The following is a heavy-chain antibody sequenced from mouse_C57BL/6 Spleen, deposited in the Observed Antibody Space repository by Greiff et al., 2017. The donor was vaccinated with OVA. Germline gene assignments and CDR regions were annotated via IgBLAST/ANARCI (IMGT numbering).Heavy chain of an antibody. CDR2: IDPANGNT. Sequence: EVQRVESVAELVRPGASVKLSCTASGFNIKNTYMHWVKQRPEQGLEWIGRIDPANGNTKYAPKFQGKATITADTSSNTAYLQLSSLTSEDTAIYYCARRITTVVPYYYAMDYWGQGTSVTVSS. D-gene: IGHD1-1*01. J-gene: IGHJ4*01. V-gene: IGHV14-3*01. CDR3: ARRITTVVPYYYAMDY. CDR1: GFNIKNTY.